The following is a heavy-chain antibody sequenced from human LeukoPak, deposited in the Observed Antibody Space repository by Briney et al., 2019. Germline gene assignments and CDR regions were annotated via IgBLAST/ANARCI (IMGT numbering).Heavy chain of an antibody. V-gene: IGHV1-69*01. CDR1: GGTFSSNA. CDR3: ARDREGNYYYYMDV. Sequence: SVKVSCKASGGTFSSNAISWVRQAPGQGLEWMGGIIPIFGTANYAQKFQGRVTITADESTSTAYMELSSLRSEDTAVYYCARDREGNYYYYMDVWGKGTTVTVSS. D-gene: IGHD1-26*01. J-gene: IGHJ6*03. CDR2: IIPIFGTA.